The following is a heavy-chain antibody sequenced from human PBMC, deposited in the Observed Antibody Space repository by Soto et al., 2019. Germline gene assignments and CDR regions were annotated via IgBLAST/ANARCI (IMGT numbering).Heavy chain of an antibody. CDR2: IRGSRADT. J-gene: IGHJ4*02. CDR3: VKGVRQPDF. CDR1: GFTFTDYY. Sequence: QVQLIESGGGLVKPGGSLRLSCAASGFTFTDYYMSWIRQAPGGGLEWVSYIRGSRADTNYADSVRGRFTISSDNAKNSLYLQMNGLRAEDTAVYYCVKGVRQPDFWGRGTLVTVSS. V-gene: IGHV3-11*06. D-gene: IGHD1-1*01.